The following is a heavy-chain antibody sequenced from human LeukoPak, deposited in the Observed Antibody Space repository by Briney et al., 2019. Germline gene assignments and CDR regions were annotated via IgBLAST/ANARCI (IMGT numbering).Heavy chain of an antibody. D-gene: IGHD4-11*01. Sequence: TLSLTCTVSGGSISSGGYYWSWIRQPPGKGLEWIGYIYHSGSTYYNPSLKSRVTISVDRSKNQFSLKLSSVTAADTAVYYCASSMTTGDNWFDPWGQGTLVTVSS. J-gene: IGHJ5*02. CDR1: GGSISSGGYY. CDR2: IYHSGST. V-gene: IGHV4-30-2*01. CDR3: ASSMTTGDNWFDP.